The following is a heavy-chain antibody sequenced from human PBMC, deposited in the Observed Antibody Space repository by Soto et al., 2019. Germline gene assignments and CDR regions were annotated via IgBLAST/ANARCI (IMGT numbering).Heavy chain of an antibody. J-gene: IGHJ3*02. CDR3: AKDTYSSGWYLRDAFDI. CDR2: ISGSGGST. D-gene: IGHD6-19*01. CDR1: GFTFSSYA. V-gene: IGHV3-23*01. Sequence: EVQLLESGGGLVQPGGSLRLSCAASGFTFSSYAMSWVRQAPGKGLEWVSAISGSGGSTYYADSVKGRFTISRDNSKNTLYLQMNSVRAEDTAVYYCAKDTYSSGWYLRDAFDIWGQGTMVTVSS.